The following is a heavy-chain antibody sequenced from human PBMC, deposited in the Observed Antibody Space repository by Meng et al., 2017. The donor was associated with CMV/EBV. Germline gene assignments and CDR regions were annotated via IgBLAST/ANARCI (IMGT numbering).Heavy chain of an antibody. Sequence: GTFSSYAISWVRQAAGQGLEWMGGIITILGIANYAQKFKGRVTITADKSTSTAYMELSSLRSEDTAVYYCARSRAIVGARAGWFDPWGQGTLVTVSS. CDR2: IITILGIA. D-gene: IGHD1-26*01. V-gene: IGHV1-69*10. J-gene: IGHJ5*02. CDR3: ARSRAIVGARAGWFDP. CDR1: GTFSSYA.